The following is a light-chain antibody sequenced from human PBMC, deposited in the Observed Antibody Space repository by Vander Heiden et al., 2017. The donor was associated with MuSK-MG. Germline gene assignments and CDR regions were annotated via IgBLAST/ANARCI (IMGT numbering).Light chain of an antibody. Sequence: QPAPTQPPAASGTPGQRATISCSGGSSNSGTKDVNWYQHLPGTAPKLLVYSNNLRPSGVPDGFSGSKSGTSASLAISGLQSEEEADYYCAAWDDSLYSWVFGGGTRLTVL. CDR2: SNN. CDR1: SSNSGTKD. V-gene: IGLV1-44*01. J-gene: IGLJ3*02. CDR3: AAWDDSLYSWV.